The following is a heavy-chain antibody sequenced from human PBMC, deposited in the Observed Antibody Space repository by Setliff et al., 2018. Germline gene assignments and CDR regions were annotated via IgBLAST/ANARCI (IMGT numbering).Heavy chain of an antibody. J-gene: IGHJ6*03. V-gene: IGHV3-30*02. D-gene: IGHD2-8*02. Sequence: GGSLRLSCAASGFAFSSYGMHWVRQAPGKGLEWVAFIRFDGTNKYYADSVKGRFTISRDNSKNTLYLQMNSLRAEDTAVYFCTRVWSMVSDSYYFYMDVWGKGTTVTVS. CDR3: TRVWSMVSDSYYFYMDV. CDR2: IRFDGTNK. CDR1: GFAFSSYG.